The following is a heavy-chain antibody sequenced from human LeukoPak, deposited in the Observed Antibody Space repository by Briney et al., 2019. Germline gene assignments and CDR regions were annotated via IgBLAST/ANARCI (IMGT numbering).Heavy chain of an antibody. CDR1: GFTFSNYG. J-gene: IGHJ3*02. CDR2: IYSGGTT. V-gene: IGHV3-53*01. Sequence: GGSLRLSCAASGFTFSNYGMNWVRQAPGKGLEWVSLIYSGGTTYYADSVKGRFTISRDNSKNTVHLQMNNLRAEDTAMYFCARRLYIVRGAFDIWGQGTMVTVSS. D-gene: IGHD2/OR15-2a*01. CDR3: ARRLYIVRGAFDI.